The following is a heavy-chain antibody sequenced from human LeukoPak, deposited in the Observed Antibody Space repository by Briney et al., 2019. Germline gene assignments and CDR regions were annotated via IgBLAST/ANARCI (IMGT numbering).Heavy chain of an antibody. CDR3: AKEIRSLGLSRRLVDY. J-gene: IGHJ4*02. D-gene: IGHD4/OR15-4a*01. V-gene: IGHV3-30*18. CDR2: ISYDGSNK. CDR1: GFTFSSYG. Sequence: KSGGSLRLSCAASGFTFSSYGMHWVRQAPGKGLEWVAVISYDGSNKYYADSVKGRFTISRDNSKNTLYLQMNSLRAEDTAVYYCAKEIRSLGLSRRLVDYWGQGTLVTVFS.